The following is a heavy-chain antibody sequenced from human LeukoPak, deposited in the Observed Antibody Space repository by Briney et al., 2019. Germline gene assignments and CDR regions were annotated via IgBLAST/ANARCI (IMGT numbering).Heavy chain of an antibody. CDR3: ARAVPYDYVWGRYRTGAFDI. D-gene: IGHD3-16*02. Sequence: ASVKVSCKASGYTFTSYGISWVRQAPGQGLEWMGWISAYNGNTNYAQKLQGRVTMTTDTSTSTAYMELRSLRSDDTAVYYCARAVPYDYVWGRYRTGAFDIWGQGTMVTVSS. CDR1: GYTFTSYG. J-gene: IGHJ3*02. V-gene: IGHV1-18*01. CDR2: ISAYNGNT.